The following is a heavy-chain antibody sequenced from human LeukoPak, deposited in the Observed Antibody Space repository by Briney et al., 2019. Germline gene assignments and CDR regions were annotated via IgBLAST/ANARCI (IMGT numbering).Heavy chain of an antibody. CDR2: ISAYNGKT. D-gene: IGHD1-1*01. CDR3: ARYNNWRVYYYYMDV. CDR1: GYTFTSYG. V-gene: IGHV1-18*01. J-gene: IGHJ6*03. Sequence: ASVKVSCKASGYTFTSYGISWVRQAPGQGLEWMGRISAYNGKTNYAQKLQGRVTMTTDTSTSTAYMELRSLRSDDTAVYYCARYNNWRVYYYYMDVWGKGTTVTVSS.